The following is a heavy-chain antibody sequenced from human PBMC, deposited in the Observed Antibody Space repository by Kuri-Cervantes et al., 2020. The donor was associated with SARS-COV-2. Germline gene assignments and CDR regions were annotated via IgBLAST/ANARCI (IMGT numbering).Heavy chain of an antibody. CDR2: ISSSSSTI. Sequence: GGSLRLSCAASGFTFSSCSMNWVRQAPGKGLEWVSYISSSSSTIYYADSVKGRFTISRDNSKNTLDLQMNSLRVEDTAVYYCTRELSGWDSYYFYYMDVWGKGTTVTVSS. J-gene: IGHJ6*03. V-gene: IGHV3-48*01. CDR3: TRELSGWDSYYFYYMDV. D-gene: IGHD6-19*01. CDR1: GFTFSSCS.